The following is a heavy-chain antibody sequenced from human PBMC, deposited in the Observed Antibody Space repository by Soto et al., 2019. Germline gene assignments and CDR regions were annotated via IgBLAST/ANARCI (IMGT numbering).Heavy chain of an antibody. D-gene: IGHD2-2*01. Sequence: SETLSLTCTVSGGSVSSGSYYWSWIRQPPGKGLEWLGYIYYSGSTNYNPSLKSRVTISVDTSKNQFSLKLSSVTAADTAVYYCARGMPLHNWFDTWGQGTLVTVSS. CDR2: IYYSGST. CDR1: GGSVSSGSYY. CDR3: ARGMPLHNWFDT. J-gene: IGHJ5*02. V-gene: IGHV4-61*01.